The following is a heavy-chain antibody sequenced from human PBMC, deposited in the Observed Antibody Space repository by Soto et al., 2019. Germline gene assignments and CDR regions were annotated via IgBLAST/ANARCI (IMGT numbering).Heavy chain of an antibody. Sequence: GGSLRLSCAASGFTFSSYAMSWVRQAPGKGLEWVSLIGESGSPTYYADSVKGRFTISRDNSGNTLFLEMNSLRAEDTAVYYCARYIPGVRYYGMDVWGQGTTVTVSS. CDR1: GFTFSSYA. J-gene: IGHJ6*02. D-gene: IGHD2-2*01. CDR3: ARYIPGVRYYGMDV. V-gene: IGHV3-23*01. CDR2: IGESGSPT.